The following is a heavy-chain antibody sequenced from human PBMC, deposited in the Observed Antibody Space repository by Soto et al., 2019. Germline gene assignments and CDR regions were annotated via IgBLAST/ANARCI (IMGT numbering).Heavy chain of an antibody. Sequence: QVQLVESGGGEVQPGRSLRLSCAASGFTFSGYGMHWVRQAPGKGLEWVAVISYDGSNKYYADSVKGRFTISRDNFKNTLYLQMNSLRPDDTAVYYCASPPTWIQDNDFDYWGQGTLVTVSS. J-gene: IGHJ4*02. CDR3: ASPPTWIQDNDFDY. CDR1: GFTFSGYG. D-gene: IGHD5-18*01. CDR2: ISYDGSNK. V-gene: IGHV3-30*19.